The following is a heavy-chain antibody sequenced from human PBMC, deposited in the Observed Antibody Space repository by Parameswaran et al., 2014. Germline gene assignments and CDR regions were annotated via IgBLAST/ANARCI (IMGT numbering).Heavy chain of an antibody. Sequence: GESLKISCAASGFTFSSYAMSWVRQAPGKGLEWVSAISGSGGSTYYADSVKGRFTISRDNSKNTLYLQMNSLRAEDTAAYYCAKDRGNRGYFDLWGRGTLVTVSS. J-gene: IGHJ2*01. V-gene: IGHV3-23*01. CDR2: ISGSGGST. CDR1: GFTFSSYA. D-gene: IGHD3-10*01. CDR3: AKDRGNRGYFDL.